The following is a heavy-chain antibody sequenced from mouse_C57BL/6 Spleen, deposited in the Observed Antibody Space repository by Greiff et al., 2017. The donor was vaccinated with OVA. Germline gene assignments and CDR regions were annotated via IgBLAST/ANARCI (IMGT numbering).Heavy chain of an antibody. D-gene: IGHD2-1*01. J-gene: IGHJ1*03. CDR2: IYPRDGST. CDR3: ARSGYGNYWYFDV. V-gene: IGHV1-85*01. CDR1: GYTFTSYD. Sequence: QVQLQQSGPELVKPGASVKLSCKASGYTFTSYDINWVKQRPGQGLEWIGWIYPRDGSTKYNEKFKGKATLTVDTSSSTAYMELHSLTSEDSAVYFCARSGYGNYWYFDVWGTGTTVTVSS.